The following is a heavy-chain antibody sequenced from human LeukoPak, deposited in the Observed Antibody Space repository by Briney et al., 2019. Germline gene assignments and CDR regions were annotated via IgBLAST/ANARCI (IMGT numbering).Heavy chain of an antibody. D-gene: IGHD3-9*01. CDR3: ASAFAISYYYYGMDV. J-gene: IGHJ6*02. V-gene: IGHV1-69*13. CDR2: IIPIFGTA. Sequence: SVKVSCKASGGTFSSYAISWVRQAPGQGLEWMGGIIPIFGTANYAQKFQGRVTITADESTSTAYMELSRLRSDDTAVYYCASAFAISYYYYGMDVWGQGTTVTVSS. CDR1: GGTFSSYA.